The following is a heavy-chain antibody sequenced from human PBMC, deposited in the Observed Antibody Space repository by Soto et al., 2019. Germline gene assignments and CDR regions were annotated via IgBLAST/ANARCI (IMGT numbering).Heavy chain of an antibody. J-gene: IGHJ5*02. CDR2: IYHSGST. CDR1: GGSISSSNW. D-gene: IGHD3-10*01. V-gene: IGHV4-4*02. CDR3: ARVYIVTMVPTSNPPNNWFDP. Sequence: PSETLSLTCAVSGGSISSSNWWSWVRQPPGKGLEWIGEIYHSGSTNYNPSLKSRVTISVDKSKNQFSLKLSSVTAADTAVYYCARVYIVTMVPTSNPPNNWFDPWGQGTLVTVSS.